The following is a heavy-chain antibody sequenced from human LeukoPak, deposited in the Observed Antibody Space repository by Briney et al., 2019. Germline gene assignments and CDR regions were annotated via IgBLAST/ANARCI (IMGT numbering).Heavy chain of an antibody. CDR3: AKEGGVYSGSYYEFDY. CDR1: GFTFSSYG. J-gene: IGHJ4*02. V-gene: IGHV3-30*02. Sequence: SGGSLRLSCAASGFTFSSYGMHWVRQAPGKGLEWVAFIRYDGSNKYYADSVKGRFTISRDNSKNTLYLQMNSLRAEDTAVYYCAKEGGVYSGSYYEFDYWGQGTLVTVSS. D-gene: IGHD1-26*01. CDR2: IRYDGSNK.